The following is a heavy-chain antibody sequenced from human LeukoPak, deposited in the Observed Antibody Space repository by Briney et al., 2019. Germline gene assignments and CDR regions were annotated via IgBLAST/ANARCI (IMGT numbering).Heavy chain of an antibody. CDR3: ARHGDDDAFDI. D-gene: IGHD4-17*01. V-gene: IGHV4-34*01. Sequence: SETLSLTCAVYGGSFSGYYWSWIRQPPGKGLEWIGEINHSGSTNYNPSLKSRVTISVDTSKNQFSLKLSSVTAADTAVYYCARHGDDDAFDIWGQGTMVTVSS. CDR1: GGSFSGYY. CDR2: INHSGST. J-gene: IGHJ3*02.